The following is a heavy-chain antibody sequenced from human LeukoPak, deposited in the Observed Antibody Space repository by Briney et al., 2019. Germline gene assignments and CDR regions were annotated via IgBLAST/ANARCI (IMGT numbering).Heavy chain of an antibody. CDR1: GFTFNRYA. V-gene: IGHV3-23*01. J-gene: IGHJ5*02. D-gene: IGHD6-19*01. CDR2: ISESGGGT. Sequence: PGGSLRLSCAASGFTFNRYAMSWVRQAPGKGLEWVSAISESGGGTYYADSVKGRFTISRDNSMNTLYLQMNSLRAEDTAVYYCAKQDASSSAWHPWGQGTLVTVSS. CDR3: AKQDASSSAWHP.